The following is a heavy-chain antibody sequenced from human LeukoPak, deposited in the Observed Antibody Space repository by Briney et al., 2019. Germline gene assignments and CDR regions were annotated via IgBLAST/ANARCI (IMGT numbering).Heavy chain of an antibody. Sequence: KPSETLSLTCAVYGGSFSGYYWSWIRQPPGKGLEWIGEINHSGSTHYNPSLKSRVTISVDTSKNQFSLKLSSVTAADTAVYYCARGRGYYDSSGSTRLDYWGQGTLVTVSS. J-gene: IGHJ4*02. CDR2: INHSGST. V-gene: IGHV4-34*01. CDR1: GGSFSGYY. CDR3: ARGRGYYDSSGSTRLDY. D-gene: IGHD3-22*01.